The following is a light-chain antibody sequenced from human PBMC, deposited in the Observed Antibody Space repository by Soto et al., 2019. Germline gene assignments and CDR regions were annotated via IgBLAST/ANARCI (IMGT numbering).Light chain of an antibody. J-gene: IGKJ1*01. CDR2: DAS. CDR3: QQRSQWPWT. CDR1: QSVSTD. V-gene: IGKV3-11*01. Sequence: PGERATLSCRASQSVSTDLAWYQQKPGQAPRLLIYDASNRATGIAARFSGGGSGTDFTLTISSPEPEDFAVYYCQQRSQWPWTFGQGTKVDIK.